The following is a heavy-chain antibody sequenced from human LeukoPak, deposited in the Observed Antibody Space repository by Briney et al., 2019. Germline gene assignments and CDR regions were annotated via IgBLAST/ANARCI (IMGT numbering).Heavy chain of an antibody. CDR2: VSGRGDNT. Sequence: GGSLRLSCAASGFTFYSYAMSWVRQAPGKGLEWVSGVSGRGDNTYNADSVKGRFTISRDNSKNTLYLQMNSLRAEDSAVYYCAKNYGSGSSVKYYYYMDVWGKGTTVTVSS. CDR1: GFTFYSYA. D-gene: IGHD3-10*01. J-gene: IGHJ6*03. V-gene: IGHV3-23*01. CDR3: AKNYGSGSSVKYYYYMDV.